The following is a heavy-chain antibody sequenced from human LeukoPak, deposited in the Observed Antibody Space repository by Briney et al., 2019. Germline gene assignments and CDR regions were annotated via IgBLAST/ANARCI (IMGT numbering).Heavy chain of an antibody. CDR2: ISTNTGNP. D-gene: IGHD2-15*01. CDR1: GYTFTSYA. CDR3: ARRSVAATPRDIVYQYSYMDV. V-gene: IGHV7-4-1*02. Sequence: ASVKVSCKSSGYTFTSYAMNWVRQAPGQGLEWMGWISTNTGNPTYAQGFTGRFVFSLDTSVSTAYLQISSLKAEDTAVYYCARRSVAATPRDIVYQYSYMDVWGKGTTVTVSS. J-gene: IGHJ6*03.